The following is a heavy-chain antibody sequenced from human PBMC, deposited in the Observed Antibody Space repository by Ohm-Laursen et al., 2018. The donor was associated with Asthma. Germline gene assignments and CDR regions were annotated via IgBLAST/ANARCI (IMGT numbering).Heavy chain of an antibody. D-gene: IGHD1-26*01. V-gene: IGHV3-48*01. J-gene: IGHJ1*01. CDR3: ARIGPEWELPGREYSVHH. CDR2: ISSKSSTI. Sequence: SLRLSCSASGFTFSTYSMHWVRQAPGKGLEWVSFISSKSSTIYSANTVKGRFTVSRDNAKNSLYLQMNDLRAEDTALYYCARIGPEWELPGREYSVHHWGQGTLVTVSS. CDR1: GFTFSTYS.